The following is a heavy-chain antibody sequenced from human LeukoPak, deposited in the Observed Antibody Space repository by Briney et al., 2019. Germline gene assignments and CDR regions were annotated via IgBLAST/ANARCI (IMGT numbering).Heavy chain of an antibody. V-gene: IGHV4-59*01. J-gene: IGHJ6*03. CDR1: GGSISSYY. D-gene: IGHD3-22*01. Sequence: SETLSLTCTVSGGSISSYYWSWIQQPPGKGLEWIGYIYYSGSTNYNPSLKSRVTISVDTSKNQFSLKLSSVTAADTAVYYCARGYYYDSSGYYYYYYYYMDVWGKGTTVTVSS. CDR2: IYYSGST. CDR3: ARGYYYDSSGYYYYYYYYMDV.